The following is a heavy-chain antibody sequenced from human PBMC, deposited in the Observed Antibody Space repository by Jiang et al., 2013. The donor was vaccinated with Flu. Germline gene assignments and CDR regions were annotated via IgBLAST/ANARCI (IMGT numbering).Heavy chain of an antibody. CDR2: IWYDGSNK. CDR1: GFTFSSYG. J-gene: IGHJ6*03. Sequence: QLVESGGGLVQPGGSLRLSCAASGFTFSSYGMHWVRQAPGKGLEWVAVIWYDGSNKYYADSVKGRFTISRDNSKNTLYLQMNSLRAEDTAVYYCARDRREEGSKYYYYYMDVWGKGTTVTVSS. D-gene: IGHD6-6*01. CDR3: ARDRREEGSKYYYYYMDV. V-gene: IGHV3-33*01.